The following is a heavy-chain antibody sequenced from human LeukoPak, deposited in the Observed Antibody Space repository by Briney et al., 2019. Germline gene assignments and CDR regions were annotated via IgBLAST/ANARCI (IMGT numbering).Heavy chain of an antibody. CDR1: GYTFTGYY. D-gene: IGHD3-22*01. V-gene: IGHV1-2*02. Sequence: ASVKVSCKASGYTFTGYYMHWVRQAPGQGLEWMGWINPNSGGTNYAQKFQGRVTMTRDTSISTAYMELSRLRSDDTDVYYCASVYYYDSSGYYYWGQGTLVTVSS. CDR3: ASVYYYDSSGYYY. J-gene: IGHJ4*02. CDR2: INPNSGGT.